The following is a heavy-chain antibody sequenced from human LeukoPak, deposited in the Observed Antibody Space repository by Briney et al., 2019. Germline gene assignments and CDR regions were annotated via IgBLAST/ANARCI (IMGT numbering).Heavy chain of an antibody. J-gene: IGHJ5*02. CDR1: GGSISSYY. CDR2: IYYSGST. V-gene: IGHV4-59*01. Sequence: SETLSLTCTVSGGSISSYYWSWIRQPPGKGLEWIGYIYYSGSTNYNPSLKSRVTISVDTSKNQFSLKLSSVTAADAAVYYCARDPSSSGWYNWFDPWGQGTLVTVSS. D-gene: IGHD6-19*01. CDR3: ARDPSSSGWYNWFDP.